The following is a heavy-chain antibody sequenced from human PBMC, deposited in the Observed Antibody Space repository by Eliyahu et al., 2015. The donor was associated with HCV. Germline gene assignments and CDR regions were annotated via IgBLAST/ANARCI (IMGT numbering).Heavy chain of an antibody. D-gene: IGHD4-23*01. J-gene: IGHJ4*02. Sequence: GKGLEWVSSISSTSTFIHYADSVKGRFTISRDNAKNSSFLQMDSLRAEDTAIYYCARDKLYYFDYWGQGTPVTVSS. V-gene: IGHV3-21*01. CDR3: ARDKLYYFDY. CDR2: ISSTSTFI.